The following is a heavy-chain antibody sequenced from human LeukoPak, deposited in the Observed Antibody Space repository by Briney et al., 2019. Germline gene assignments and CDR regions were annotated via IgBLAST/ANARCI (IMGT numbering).Heavy chain of an antibody. CDR2: DNGDGSTT. CDR3: ARDPRNVGLAP. V-gene: IGHV3-74*01. J-gene: IGHJ5*02. CDR1: GFSLSGYW. D-gene: IGHD2-15*01. Sequence: GGSLRLSCVASGFSLSGYWMYWVRQAPGKGLMYISRDNGDGSTTNYADVVKGRFTMSRDNVKNTLYLQMNSLRVEDTAVYYCARDPRNVGLAPWGQGTLVTVSS.